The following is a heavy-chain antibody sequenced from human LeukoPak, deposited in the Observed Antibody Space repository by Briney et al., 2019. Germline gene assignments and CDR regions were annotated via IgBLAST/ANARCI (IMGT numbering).Heavy chain of an antibody. CDR1: GGTFSSYA. CDR2: IIPIFGTA. CDR3: ARDIVATIPYFDY. D-gene: IGHD5-12*01. J-gene: IGHJ4*02. Sequence: ASVKVSCKASGGTFSSYATSWVRQAPGQGLEWMGRIIPIFGTANYAQKFQGRVTITTDESTSTAYMELSSLRSEDTAVYYCARDIVATIPYFDYWGQGTLVTVSS. V-gene: IGHV1-69*05.